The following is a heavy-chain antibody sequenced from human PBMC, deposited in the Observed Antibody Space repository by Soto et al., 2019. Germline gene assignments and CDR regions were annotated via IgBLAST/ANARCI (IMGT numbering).Heavy chain of an antibody. CDR1: GYSFMKYG. CDR3: AREASVLIPAAQPSRFDS. Sequence: ASVKVSCKGFGYSFMKYGINWVRQAPGQGLEWVGWISPYSGYTHSAQKFHGRLTLTTDTAASTAYMELRILRSADTALYYCAREASVLIPAAQPSRFDSWGQGTMVTVSS. D-gene: IGHD2-2*01. J-gene: IGHJ4*02. CDR2: ISPYSGYT. V-gene: IGHV1-18*01.